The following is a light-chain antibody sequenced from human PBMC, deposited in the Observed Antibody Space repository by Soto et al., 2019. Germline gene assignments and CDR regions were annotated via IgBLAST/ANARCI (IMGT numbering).Light chain of an antibody. CDR3: CSYAGSHTF. V-gene: IGLV2-11*01. J-gene: IGLJ2*01. Sequence: QLVLTQPRSVSGSPGQSVTISCTGTNNDIGVYNFVSWYQQHPGKAPKLIIYDVTARPSGVPDRFSGSKSGTTASLTISGLQGEDEGDYYCCSYAGSHTFFGGGTKVTVL. CDR2: DVT. CDR1: NNDIGVYNF.